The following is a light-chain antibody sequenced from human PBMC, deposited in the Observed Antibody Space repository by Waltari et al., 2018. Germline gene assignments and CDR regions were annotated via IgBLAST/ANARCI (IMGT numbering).Light chain of an antibody. CDR1: SGHSSNI. V-gene: IGLV4-69*01. CDR2: VNSDGSH. CDR3: QTGGHGTWV. Sequence: QLVLTHSPSASASLGASVKPTCTLSSGHSSNIIAWLQQQPEKGPRYLMKVNSDGSHSKGDEIPDRFSGSSSGAERYLTISTVQAEDEADYYCQTGGHGTWVFGGGTKLTVL. J-gene: IGLJ3*02.